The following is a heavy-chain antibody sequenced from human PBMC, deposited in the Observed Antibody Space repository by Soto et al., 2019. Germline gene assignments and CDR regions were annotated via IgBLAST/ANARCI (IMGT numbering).Heavy chain of an antibody. Sequence: GGSLRLSCAASGFTFDDYGMSWVRQAPGKGLEWVSGINWNGGSTGYADSVKGRFTISRDNAKNSLYLQMNSLRAEDTALYHCARDLKPKYYYDSSGYYYWFDPWGQGTLVTVSS. CDR1: GFTFDDYG. CDR3: ARDLKPKYYYDSSGYYYWFDP. J-gene: IGHJ5*02. D-gene: IGHD3-22*01. V-gene: IGHV3-20*01. CDR2: INWNGGST.